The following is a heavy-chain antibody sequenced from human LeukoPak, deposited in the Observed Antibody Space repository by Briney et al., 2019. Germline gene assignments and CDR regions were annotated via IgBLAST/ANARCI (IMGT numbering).Heavy chain of an antibody. D-gene: IGHD6-13*01. J-gene: IGHJ3*02. CDR3: ARHAAAAQRGGAFDI. Sequence: GESLKISCKGSGYNFPSYWIAWVRQMPGKGLEWMGIIYPGDSDTRYSPSFQGQVTISADKSISTAYLQWSSLKASDTAMYYCARHAAAAQRGGAFDIWGQGTMVTVSS. CDR1: GYNFPSYW. CDR2: IYPGDSDT. V-gene: IGHV5-51*01.